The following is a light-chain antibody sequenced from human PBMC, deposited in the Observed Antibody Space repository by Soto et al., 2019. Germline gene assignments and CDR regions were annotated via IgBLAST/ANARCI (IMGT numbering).Light chain of an antibody. V-gene: IGKV3-20*01. CDR3: HQYGSLYT. Sequence: EIVLTQSPGTLSLSPGERATLSCRASQSVSSNYLAWYQQKPGQAPRLLIYGASSRATGIPDRFSGSGSGTDVTLTISRLEPEDFAVYYCHQYGSLYTFGQGTKVEIK. CDR1: QSVSSNY. J-gene: IGKJ2*01. CDR2: GAS.